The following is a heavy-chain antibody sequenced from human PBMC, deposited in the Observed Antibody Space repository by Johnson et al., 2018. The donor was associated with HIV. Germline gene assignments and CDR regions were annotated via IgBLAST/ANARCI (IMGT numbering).Heavy chain of an antibody. CDR1: GFTFSSYW. Sequence: EKLVESGGGLVQPGGSLRLSCAASGFTFSSYWMHWVRQAPGKGLVWVSRINSDGSSTSYADSVKGRFTISRDNAKNTLYLQMNSLRAEDTAVYYCARGLHTGYCSGGSCYGARAFDIWGQGTMVTVSS. J-gene: IGHJ3*02. CDR3: ARGLHTGYCSGGSCYGARAFDI. V-gene: IGHV3-74*02. D-gene: IGHD2-15*01. CDR2: INSDGSST.